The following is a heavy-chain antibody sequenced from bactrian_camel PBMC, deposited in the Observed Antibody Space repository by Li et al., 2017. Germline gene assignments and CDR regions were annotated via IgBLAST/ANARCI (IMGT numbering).Heavy chain of an antibody. CDR2: INASGGRT. D-gene: IGHD4*01. J-gene: IGHJ4*01. Sequence: HVQLVESGGGSVQAGGSLRLSCLYNHRGNCMGWFRQAPGKEREGVAAINASGGRTYYRDSVKGRFTISQDNAKNTLYLQMNNLKPEDTATYYCAATEWDLEYGLTGNPDDYKYWGQGTQVTVS. V-gene: IGHV3S54*01. CDR3: AATEWDLEYGLTGNPDDYKY. CDR1: NHRGNC.